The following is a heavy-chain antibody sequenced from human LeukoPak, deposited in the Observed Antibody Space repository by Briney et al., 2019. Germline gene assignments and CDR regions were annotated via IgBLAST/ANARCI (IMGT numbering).Heavy chain of an antibody. CDR3: ARGSREPYYFYC. Sequence: PSETLSLTCTVSGGSISIYYWSCIRQPPGKGLEWIGYIYYSGSTKYNPSLKSRVTISVDASKTQFSLKLNSVTAADTAVYYCARGSREPYYFYCCGPGTLVTVSS. J-gene: IGHJ4*02. CDR2: IYYSGST. V-gene: IGHV4-59*01. CDR1: GGSISIYY. D-gene: IGHD2-15*01.